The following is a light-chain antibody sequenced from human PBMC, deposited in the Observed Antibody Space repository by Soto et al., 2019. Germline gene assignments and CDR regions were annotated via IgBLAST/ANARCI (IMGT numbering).Light chain of an antibody. CDR1: NSDVGGYNY. J-gene: IGLJ2*01. V-gene: IGLV2-8*01. CDR2: EVT. Sequence: QSALTQPPSASGSAGQSVAISCTGANSDVGGYNYVSWYQHHPGKVPKLMIYEVTKRPSGVPDRFSGSKSGNTASLTVSGLQAEDEAEYYCSSYTSNYIVVLGGGTKLTVL. CDR3: SSYTSNYIVV.